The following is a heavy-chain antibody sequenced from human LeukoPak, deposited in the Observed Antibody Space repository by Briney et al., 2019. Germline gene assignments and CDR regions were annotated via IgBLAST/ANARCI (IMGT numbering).Heavy chain of an antibody. V-gene: IGHV1-8*01. CDR1: GYTFTSYD. CDR2: MNPNSGNT. J-gene: IGHJ6*02. Sequence: GASVKVSCKASGYTFTSYDINWVRQATGQGLEWMGWMNPNSGNTGYAQKFQGRVTMTRNTSISTAYMELSSLRSEDAAVYYCARADDSSGYLYYYYGMDVWGQGTTVTVSS. D-gene: IGHD3-22*01. CDR3: ARADDSSGYLYYYYGMDV.